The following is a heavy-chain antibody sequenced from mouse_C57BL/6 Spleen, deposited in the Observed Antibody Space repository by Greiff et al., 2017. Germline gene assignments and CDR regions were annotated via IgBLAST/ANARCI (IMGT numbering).Heavy chain of an antibody. Sequence: EVKLVESGEGLVKPGGSLKLSCAASGFTFSSYAMSWVRQTPEKRLEWVAYLSSGGDYIYYADTVKGRFTISRDNARNTLYLQKSSLKSEDTAMYYCTRDHDYDAMDYWGQGTSVTVSS. J-gene: IGHJ4*01. V-gene: IGHV5-9-1*02. CDR2: LSSGGDYI. CDR1: GFTFSSYA. CDR3: TRDHDYDAMDY.